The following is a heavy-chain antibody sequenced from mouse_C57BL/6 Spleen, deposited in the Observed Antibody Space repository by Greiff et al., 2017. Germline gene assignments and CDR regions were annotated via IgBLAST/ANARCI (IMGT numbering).Heavy chain of an antibody. CDR1: GFTFSSYA. Sequence: EVMLVESGGGLVKPGGSLKLSCAASGFTFSSYAMSWVRQTPEKRLEWVATISDGGSYTYYPDNVKGRFTISRDNAKNNLYLQMSHLKSEDTAMYYCARELEPYYAMDYWGQGTSVTVSS. CDR3: ARELEPYYAMDY. V-gene: IGHV5-4*01. CDR2: ISDGGSYT. J-gene: IGHJ4*01.